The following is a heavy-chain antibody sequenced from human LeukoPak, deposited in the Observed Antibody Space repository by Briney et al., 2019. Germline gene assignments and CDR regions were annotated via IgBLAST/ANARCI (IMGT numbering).Heavy chain of an antibody. CDR2: IYYSGST. D-gene: IGHD3-10*01. CDR1: GGSIGSYY. J-gene: IGHJ4*02. Sequence: SETLPLTCTVSGGSIGSYYWNWIRQPPGKGLEWIGYIYYSGSTNYNPSLKSRVTMSVDTSKNQFSLKLTSVTAADTAVYYCARQRLLWFGESNSGLDYWGQGTLVTVSS. CDR3: ARQRLLWFGESNSGLDY. V-gene: IGHV4-59*08.